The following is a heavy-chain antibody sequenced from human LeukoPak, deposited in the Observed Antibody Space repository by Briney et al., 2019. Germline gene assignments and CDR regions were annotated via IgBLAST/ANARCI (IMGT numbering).Heavy chain of an antibody. V-gene: IGHV4-31*03. Sequence: SSETLSLTCTVSGGSISSGGYYWSWIRQHPGKGLEWIGYIYYSGSTYYNPSLKSRVTISVDTSKNQFSLKLSSVTAADTAVYYCARSQYGDGYNDRGQGTLVTVSS. D-gene: IGHD5-24*01. CDR1: GGSISSGGYY. J-gene: IGHJ4*02. CDR2: IYYSGST. CDR3: ARSQYGDGYND.